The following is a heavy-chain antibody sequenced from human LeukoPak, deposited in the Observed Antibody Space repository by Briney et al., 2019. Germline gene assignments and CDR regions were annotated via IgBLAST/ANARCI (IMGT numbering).Heavy chain of an antibody. V-gene: IGHV3-33*01. CDR2: IWYDGSNK. Sequence: PGGSLRLSCAASGFTFSSYGMHWVRQAPGKGLEWVAVIWYDGSNKYYADSVKGRFTISRDNSKNTLYLQMNSLRAEDTAVYYCASFKGTAHPIDYWGQGTLVTVSS. CDR3: ASFKGTAHPIDY. J-gene: IGHJ4*02. CDR1: GFTFSSYG.